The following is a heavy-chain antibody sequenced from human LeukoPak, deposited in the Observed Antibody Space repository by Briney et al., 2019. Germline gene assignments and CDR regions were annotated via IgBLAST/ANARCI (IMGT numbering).Heavy chain of an antibody. CDR1: GFTFSSCA. CDR3: AKGGDSGLYNWSDR. Sequence: GGSLRLSCAASGFTFSSCAMSWVRKAPGKGLEWVSAISGSGGSTYYADSVKGRFTISRDNSKNTLYLQMNSLRAEDTAVYYCAKGGDSGLYNWSDRWGQGTVVSDPS. D-gene: IGHD1-26*01. V-gene: IGHV3-23*01. J-gene: IGHJ5*02. CDR2: ISGSGGST.